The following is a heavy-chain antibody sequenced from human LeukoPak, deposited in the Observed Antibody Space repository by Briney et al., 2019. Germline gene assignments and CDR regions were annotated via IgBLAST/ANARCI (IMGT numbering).Heavy chain of an antibody. CDR2: IYHSGST. D-gene: IGHD6-6*01. Sequence: PSETLSLACAVSGYSISSGYYWSWIRQPPGKGLEWIGSIYHSGSTYYNPSLKSRVTISVDTSKNQFSLKLSSVTAADTAVYYCARHPFEYSSSSSDYFDYWGQGTLVTVSS. V-gene: IGHV4-38-2*01. J-gene: IGHJ4*02. CDR3: ARHPFEYSSSSSDYFDY. CDR1: GYSISSGYY.